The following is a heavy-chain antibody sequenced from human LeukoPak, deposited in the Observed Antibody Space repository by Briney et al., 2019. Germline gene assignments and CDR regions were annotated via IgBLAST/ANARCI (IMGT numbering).Heavy chain of an antibody. Sequence: SETLSLTCSVSGDSISSSYWSWIRQPPGKGLEWIGNVYNSANTNYNPSLQSRVTMSVDTSKSQFSLQLTSVSAADTAVYYCGRRFSCRSDCNGYYYGRDAFDVWGQGTLVTVSS. CDR3: GRRFSCRSDCNGYYYGRDAFDV. CDR1: GDSISSSY. CDR2: VYNSANT. J-gene: IGHJ3*01. D-gene: IGHD3-22*01. V-gene: IGHV4-59*08.